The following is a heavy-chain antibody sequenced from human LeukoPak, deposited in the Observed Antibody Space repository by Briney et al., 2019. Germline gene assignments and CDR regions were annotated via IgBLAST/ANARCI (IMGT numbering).Heavy chain of an antibody. CDR2: INPKTGGT. CDR3: ARDLGYCSGGSCYPDY. CDR1: GYTFSDYY. D-gene: IGHD2-15*01. V-gene: IGHV1-2*02. J-gene: IGHJ4*02. Sequence: ASVKVSCKASGYTFSDYYVHWVRQAPGQGLEWMAWINPKTGGTHYAEKFQGRVTMTRDTSISTAYMELSRLRSDDTAVYYCARDLGYCSGGSCYPDYWGQGTLVTVSS.